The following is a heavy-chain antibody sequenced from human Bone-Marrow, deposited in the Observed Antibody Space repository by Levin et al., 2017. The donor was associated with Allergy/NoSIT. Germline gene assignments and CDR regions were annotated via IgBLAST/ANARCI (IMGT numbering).Heavy chain of an antibody. Sequence: LSQTLSLTCAVSGYSISSGYYWGWFRQPPGKGLEWIGSIYPSGSTYYNPSLKSRATILVDTSKKQFSLKLSSVTAADTAVYYCARNRGGYCSGSSCYYIDYWGQGTLVTVSS. CDR3: ARNRGGYCSGSSCYYIDY. J-gene: IGHJ4*02. V-gene: IGHV4-38-2*01. CDR1: GYSISSGYY. CDR2: IYPSGST. D-gene: IGHD2-15*01.